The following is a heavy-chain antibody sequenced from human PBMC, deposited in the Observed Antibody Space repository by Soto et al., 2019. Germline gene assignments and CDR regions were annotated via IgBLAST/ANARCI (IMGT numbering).Heavy chain of an antibody. V-gene: IGHV4-30-4*01. CDR1: GGSISSGDYY. D-gene: IGHD3-22*01. CDR2: IYYSGST. CDR3: ARVDSSGYQPFDY. Sequence: QVQLQESGPGLIEPSQTLTLNYTVSGGSISSGDYYWSWIRQPPGKGLEWIGYIYYSGSTYYNPSLKSRVTISVDTSKNQFSLKLSSVTAAYTAVYYCARVDSSGYQPFDYWGQGTLVTVSS. J-gene: IGHJ4*02.